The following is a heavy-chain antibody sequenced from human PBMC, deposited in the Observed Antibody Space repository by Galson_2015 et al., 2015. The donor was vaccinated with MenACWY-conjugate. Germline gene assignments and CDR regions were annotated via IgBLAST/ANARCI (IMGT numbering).Heavy chain of an antibody. V-gene: IGHV3-23*01. CDR3: ARHTSSGWLATLDY. J-gene: IGHJ4*02. CDR1: GFPFSNYA. CDR2: ISGSGGST. Sequence: SLRLSCAASGFPFSNYAMSWVRQAPGKGLEWVSGISGSGGSTYYADSVKGRFTISGDYSENTLYLQLNSLRAEDTAIYYCARHTSSGWLATLDYWGQGTLVTVSS. D-gene: IGHD6-19*01.